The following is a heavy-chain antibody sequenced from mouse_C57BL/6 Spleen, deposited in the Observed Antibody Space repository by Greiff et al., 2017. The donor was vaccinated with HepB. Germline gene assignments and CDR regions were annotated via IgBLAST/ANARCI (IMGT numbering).Heavy chain of an antibody. V-gene: IGHV5-12*01. CDR2: ISNGGGST. Sequence: EVKVVESGGGLVQPGGSLKLSCAASGFTFSDYYMYWVRQTPEKRLEWVAYISNGGGSTYYPDTVKGRFTISRDNAKNTLYLQMSRLKSEDTAMYYCARHKGYKDYAMDYWGQGTSVTVSS. J-gene: IGHJ4*01. CDR3: ARHKGYKDYAMDY. CDR1: GFTFSDYY. D-gene: IGHD1-3*01.